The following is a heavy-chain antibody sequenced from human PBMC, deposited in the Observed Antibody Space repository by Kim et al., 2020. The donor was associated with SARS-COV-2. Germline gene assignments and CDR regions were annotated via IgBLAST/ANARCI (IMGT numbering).Heavy chain of an antibody. CDR3: ARDDSSSWYPLYGMDV. Sequence: DSGTGRFTISRDNAKNSLDLQMNSLRAEDTAVYYCARDDSSSWYPLYGMDVWGQGTTVTVSS. V-gene: IGHV3-11*05. J-gene: IGHJ6*02. D-gene: IGHD6-13*01.